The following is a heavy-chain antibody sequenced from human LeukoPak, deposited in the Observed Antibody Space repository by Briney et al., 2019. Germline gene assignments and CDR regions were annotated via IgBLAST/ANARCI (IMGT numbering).Heavy chain of an antibody. CDR3: ARGPRVGFRMVRGVSFED. Sequence: AXGYSFTSHYMHWVRQAPGQGLEWMGLINPSGSSTLCAQKFQGRVTMTRDTSRTTAYMDLSSLKSEDTAVYYCARGPRVGFRMVRGVSFEDWGQGTLVTVSS. V-gene: IGHV1-46*01. D-gene: IGHD3-10*01. CDR2: INPSGSST. J-gene: IGHJ4*02. CDR1: GYSFTSHY.